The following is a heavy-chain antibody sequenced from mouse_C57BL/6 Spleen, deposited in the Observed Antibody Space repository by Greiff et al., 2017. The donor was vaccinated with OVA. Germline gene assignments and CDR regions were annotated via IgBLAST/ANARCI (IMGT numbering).Heavy chain of an antibody. CDR2: IDPSDSET. Sequence: VQLQQPGAELVRPGSSVKLSCKASGYTFTSYWMHWVKQRPIQGLEWIGNIDPSDSETHYNQKFKDKATLTVDKSSSTAYMQLSRLTSEDSAVYYCARDSTPYAMDYWGKGTSVTVSS. CDR3: ARDSTPYAMDY. CDR1: GYTFTSYW. D-gene: IGHD2-5*01. J-gene: IGHJ4*01. V-gene: IGHV1-52*01.